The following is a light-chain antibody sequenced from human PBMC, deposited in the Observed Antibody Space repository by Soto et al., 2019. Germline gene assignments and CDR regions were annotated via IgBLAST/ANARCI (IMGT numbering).Light chain of an antibody. CDR2: AAS. Sequence: IQMTQSPSSLSASVGDRVTITCRASQSISTYLNWYQKKLGKAPKLLIYAASSLQSGVPSRFSGSGSGTDFTLTISSLQPEDFAIYYCQQSNGAPRTFGQGTKVDIK. CDR3: QQSNGAPRT. CDR1: QSISTY. J-gene: IGKJ1*01. V-gene: IGKV1-39*01.